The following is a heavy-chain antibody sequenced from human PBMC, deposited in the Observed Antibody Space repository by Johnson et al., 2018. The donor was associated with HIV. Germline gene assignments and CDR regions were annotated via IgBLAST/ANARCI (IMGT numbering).Heavy chain of an antibody. CDR3: AKREWELRLDAVDI. CDR1: GFTFSSYG. D-gene: IGHD1-26*01. CDR2: IRYDGSNK. V-gene: IGHV3-30*02. J-gene: IGHJ3*02. Sequence: VQLVESGGGVVQPGGSLRLSCAASGFTFSSYGMHWVRQAPGKGLEWVAFIRYDGSNKYYADSVKGRFTISRDNSKNTLYLQMNSLRAEDTAVYYCAKREWELRLDAVDIWGQGTMVTVSS.